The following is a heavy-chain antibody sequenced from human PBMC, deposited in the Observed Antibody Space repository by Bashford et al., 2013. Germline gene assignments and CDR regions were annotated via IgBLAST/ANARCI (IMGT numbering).Heavy chain of an antibody. CDR3: AATVQLVNGRRSYYYYYGLDV. D-gene: IGHD6-6*01. CDR2: INTGGTTI. Sequence: RQAPGKGLEWVSYINTGGTTIYYADSVKGRFTISRDNAKNLLYLQMNSLRAEDTAVYYCAATVQLVNGRRSYYYYYGLDVWGLGTTVTVSS. V-gene: IGHV3-11*01. J-gene: IGHJ6*02.